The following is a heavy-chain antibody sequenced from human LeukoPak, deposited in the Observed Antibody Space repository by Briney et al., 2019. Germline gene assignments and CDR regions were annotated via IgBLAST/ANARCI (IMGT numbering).Heavy chain of an antibody. Sequence: SETLSLTCTVSGGSINSDNYYWTWIRQPAGKGLEWIGRIYTSGSANYNPSLKSRVTISVDTSKNQFSLKLNSVTAADTAMYYCARDVGSSWFSIWFDPWGQGTLVTVSS. CDR2: IYTSGSA. J-gene: IGHJ5*02. CDR3: ARDVGSSWFSIWFDP. D-gene: IGHD6-13*01. V-gene: IGHV4-61*02. CDR1: GGSINSDNYY.